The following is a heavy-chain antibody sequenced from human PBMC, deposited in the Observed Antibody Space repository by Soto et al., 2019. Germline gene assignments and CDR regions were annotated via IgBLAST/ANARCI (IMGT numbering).Heavy chain of an antibody. CDR3: ARDIGPALDWFGP. J-gene: IGHJ5*02. CDR2: MNPKSGQT. V-gene: IGHV1-8*01. Sequence: GASVKVSCKASGYTFSSYDINWVRQASGQGLEWVGWMNPKSGQTGYAPRFQGRVTMTGNTSISTAYMELSSLRSEDTAVYYCARDIGPALDWFGPWGQGTLVTVSS. D-gene: IGHD5-18*01. CDR1: GYTFSSYD.